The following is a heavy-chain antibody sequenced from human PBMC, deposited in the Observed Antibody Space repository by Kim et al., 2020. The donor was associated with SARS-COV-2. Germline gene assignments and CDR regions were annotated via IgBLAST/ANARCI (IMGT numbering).Heavy chain of an antibody. Sequence: GGSLRLSCAASGFTFSSYAMHWVRQAPGKGLEWVARISGDGSSKYYADSVKGRFTISRDNSKNTLYLQMNSLRAEDTAVYYCAREAVNGMDVWGQGTTVTASS. CDR1: GFTFSSYA. J-gene: IGHJ6*02. CDR2: ISGDGSSK. CDR3: AREAVNGMDV. D-gene: IGHD4-17*01. V-gene: IGHV3-30*04.